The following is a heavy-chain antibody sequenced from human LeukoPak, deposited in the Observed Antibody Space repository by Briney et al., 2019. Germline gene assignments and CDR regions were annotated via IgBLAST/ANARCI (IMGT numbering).Heavy chain of an antibody. CDR1: GFTFDDYX. J-gene: IGHJ4*02. V-gene: IGHV3-43*02. CDR2: ISGDGGST. CDR3: AKDRDWNGWEYFDY. Sequence: GGSLRLSCXASGFTFDDYXXXXXXQAPGKXXXXXXLISGDGGSTYYADSVKGRFTISRDNSKNSLYLQMNSLRTEDTALYYCAKDRDWNGWEYFDYWGQGTLVTVSS. D-gene: IGHD6-19*01.